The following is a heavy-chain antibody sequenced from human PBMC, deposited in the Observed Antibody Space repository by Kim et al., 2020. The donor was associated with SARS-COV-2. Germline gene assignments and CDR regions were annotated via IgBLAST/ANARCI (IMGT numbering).Heavy chain of an antibody. CDR2: IYYSGST. CDR3: ARRGTYCSGGSCPSYF. J-gene: IGHJ4*01. Sequence: SETLSLTCTVSGGSISSSSYYWGWIRQPPGKGLEWIGSIYYSGSTYYNPSLKSRVTISVDTSKNQFSLKLSSVTAADTAVYYCARRGTYCSGGSCPSYF. D-gene: IGHD2-15*01. V-gene: IGHV4-39*01. CDR1: GGSISSSSYY.